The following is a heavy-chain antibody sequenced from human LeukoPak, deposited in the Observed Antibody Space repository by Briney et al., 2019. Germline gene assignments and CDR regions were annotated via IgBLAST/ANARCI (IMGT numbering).Heavy chain of an antibody. CDR1: GFTFSSYT. D-gene: IGHD3-10*01. Sequence: GESLRLSCAASGFTFSSYTMNWVRQAPGKGLEWVSSITGSNIYIFYADSVKGRFTISRDNAKNSLSLQMNSLRAEDTAVYYCAREVTMVRGVVLSIKYFDYWGQGTLVTVSS. CDR2: ITGSNIYI. J-gene: IGHJ4*02. V-gene: IGHV3-21*01. CDR3: AREVTMVRGVVLSIKYFDY.